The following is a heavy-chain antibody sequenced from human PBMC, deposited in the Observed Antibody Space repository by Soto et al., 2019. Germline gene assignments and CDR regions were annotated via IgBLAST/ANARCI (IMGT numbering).Heavy chain of an antibody. CDR2: ISSSGHYT. Sequence: QVQLVESGGGLVKPGGSLRLSCAASGLIFSDYYMSWIRQAPGKGLEWVSYISSSGHYTKNADSVQGRFTISRDNAKNSLYLQMNNLRAEDTAVYYCARELDGIDVWGQGTTVNVSS. CDR1: GLIFSDYY. CDR3: ARELDGIDV. J-gene: IGHJ6*02. V-gene: IGHV3-11*05.